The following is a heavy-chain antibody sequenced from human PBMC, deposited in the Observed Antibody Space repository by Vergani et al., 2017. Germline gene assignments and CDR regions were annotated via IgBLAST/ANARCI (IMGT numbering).Heavy chain of an antibody. CDR3: ARELRQRLLGPATGYYHYMDV. J-gene: IGHJ6*03. CDR2: IIPIFGTA. Sequence: QVQLVQSGAEVKKPGSSVKVSCKASGGTFSSYAISWVRQAPGQGLEWMGGIIPIFGTANYAQKFQGRVTITADESTSTAYMELSSLRSEDTAVYYCARELRQRLLGPATGYYHYMDVWGKGP. CDR1: GGTFSSYA. V-gene: IGHV1-69*12. D-gene: IGHD3-22*01.